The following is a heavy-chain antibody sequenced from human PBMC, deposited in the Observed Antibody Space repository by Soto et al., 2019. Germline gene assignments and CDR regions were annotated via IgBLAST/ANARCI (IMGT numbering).Heavy chain of an antibody. Sequence: SETLSLTCAVYGGSFSGYYWSCIRQPPGKGLEWIGEINQSGGTNYKPSLRSRVTISIDTSKNQFSLQLSSVTAADTALFYCARGPRGYTFGRWFDYWGQGTVVTVSS. J-gene: IGHJ4*02. CDR2: INQSGGT. V-gene: IGHV4-34*01. D-gene: IGHD5-18*01. CDR3: ARGPRGYTFGRWFDY. CDR1: GGSFSGYY.